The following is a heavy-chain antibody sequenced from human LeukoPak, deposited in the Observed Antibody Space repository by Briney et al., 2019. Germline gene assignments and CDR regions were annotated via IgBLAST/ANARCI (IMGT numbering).Heavy chain of an antibody. CDR1: GYIFSNYG. CDR3: ARGPFSLGVGVRSAEFFQY. J-gene: IGHJ1*01. Sequence: GASVKVSCKASGYIFSNYGINWVRQAPGQGLEWMGWISAYNGNTEYAQKVQVRVTMTTDTSTSTAYMELRSLRSDDTAVYYCARGPFSLGVGVRSAEFFQYWGQGTLVTVSS. V-gene: IGHV1-18*01. D-gene: IGHD3-10*01. CDR2: ISAYNGNT.